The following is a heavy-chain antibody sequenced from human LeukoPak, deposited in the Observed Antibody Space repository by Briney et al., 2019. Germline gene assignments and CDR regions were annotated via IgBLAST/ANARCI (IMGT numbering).Heavy chain of an antibody. Sequence: PSETLSLTCTVSGGSISNYYWTWIRQPPGKGLEWMGYISGSGSTNYNPSLKSRVTISVDTSKNHFSLKLSSVTAADTAVYSCASIAGSPATYFDFWGRGALVTVSS. V-gene: IGHV4-4*09. CDR2: ISGSGST. CDR3: ASIAGSPATYFDF. D-gene: IGHD2-2*01. J-gene: IGHJ2*01. CDR1: GGSISNYY.